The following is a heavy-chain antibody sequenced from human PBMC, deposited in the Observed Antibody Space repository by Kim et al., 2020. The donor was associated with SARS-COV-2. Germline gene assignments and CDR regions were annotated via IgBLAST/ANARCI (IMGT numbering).Heavy chain of an antibody. CDR2: IYYSGST. V-gene: IGHV4-39*01. J-gene: IGHJ5*02. CDR1: GGSISSSSYY. D-gene: IGHD3-16*01. CDR3: ARLRLGLGGSRTGSGYNSFDP. Sequence: SETLSLTCTVSGGSISSSSYYWGWIRQPPGKGLEWIGSIYYSGSTYYNPSLKSRVTISVDTSKNQFSLKLSSVTAADTAVYYCARLRLGLGGSRTGSGYNSFDPWGQGTLVTVSS.